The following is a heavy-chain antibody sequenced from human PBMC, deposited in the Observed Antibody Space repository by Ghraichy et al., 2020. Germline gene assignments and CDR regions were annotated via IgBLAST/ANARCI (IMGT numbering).Heavy chain of an antibody. Sequence: SVKVSCKASGGTFSSYAISWVRQAPGQGLEWMGGIIPIFGTANYAQKFQGRVTITADESTSTAYMELSSLRSEDTAVYYCARDLGGVVVPAATAFDYWGQGTLVTVSS. CDR1: GGTFSSYA. D-gene: IGHD2-2*01. CDR3: ARDLGGVVVPAATAFDY. V-gene: IGHV1-69*13. J-gene: IGHJ4*02. CDR2: IIPIFGTA.